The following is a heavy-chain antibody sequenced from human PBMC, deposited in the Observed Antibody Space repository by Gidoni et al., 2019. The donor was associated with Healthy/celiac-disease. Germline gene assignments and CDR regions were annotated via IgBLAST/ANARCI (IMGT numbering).Heavy chain of an antibody. CDR1: RSTFTSYG. V-gene: IGHV1-18*01. D-gene: IGHD4-17*01. Sequence: VQLVQSGAEVKKPGASVQVSCKASRSTFTSYGISWVRQAPGQGLEWMGWISAYNGNTNYAQKLQGRVTMTTDTCTSTAYMELRSLRSDDTAVYYCARDTGAYGDKESFDYWGQGTLVTVSS. J-gene: IGHJ4*02. CDR3: ARDTGAYGDKESFDY. CDR2: ISAYNGNT.